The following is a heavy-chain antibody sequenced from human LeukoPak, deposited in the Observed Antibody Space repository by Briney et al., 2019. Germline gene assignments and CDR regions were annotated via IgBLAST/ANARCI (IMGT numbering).Heavy chain of an antibody. CDR2: INGRGGST. CDR3: ANPPTVTSFHY. Sequence: PGGSLRLSCTASGFTFGDYVMSWVRQAPGKGLEWVSSINGRGGSTYYADSVKGRFTISRDNSKNTLYLQMNSLRAEDTAIYYCANPPTVTSFHYWGQGTLVTVSS. CDR1: GFTFGDYV. D-gene: IGHD4-11*01. J-gene: IGHJ4*02. V-gene: IGHV3-23*01.